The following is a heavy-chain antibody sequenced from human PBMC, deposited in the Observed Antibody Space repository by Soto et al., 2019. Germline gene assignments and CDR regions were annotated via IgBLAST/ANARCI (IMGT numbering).Heavy chain of an antibody. CDR2: IYPGDSYT. CDR1: GYTFTDYW. CDR3: ARLGEDYYDSSGYY. V-gene: IGHV5-51*01. D-gene: IGHD3-22*01. J-gene: IGHJ4*02. Sequence: PGESLKISCKGSGYTFTDYWIGWVRQLPGKGLEWMGIIYPGDSYTNYSPSFQGHVTISADKSISTAYLQWSSLKASDTAMYYCARLGEDYYDSSGYYWGQGTLVTVSS.